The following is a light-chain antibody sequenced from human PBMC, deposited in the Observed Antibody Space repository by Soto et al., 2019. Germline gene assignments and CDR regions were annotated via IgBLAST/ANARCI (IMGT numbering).Light chain of an antibody. V-gene: IGKV1-39*01. CDR3: QQSYSTPIT. CDR1: QSISNR. Sequence: DIQMTQSPSTLSASLGDRVTITCRASQSISNRLAWYQQKPGKAPKVLIYAASNLQSGVPSRFSGSGSGTDFTLTISSLQPEDFATYYCQQSYSTPITFGQGTRLEIK. J-gene: IGKJ5*01. CDR2: AAS.